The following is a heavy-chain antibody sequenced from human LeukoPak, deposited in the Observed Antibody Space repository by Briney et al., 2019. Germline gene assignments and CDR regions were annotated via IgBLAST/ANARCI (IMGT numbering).Heavy chain of an antibody. CDR1: GYIFTSYS. CDR3: AREMATYFDY. D-gene: IGHD5-24*01. J-gene: IGHJ4*02. CDR2: INPSAGST. V-gene: IGHV1-46*01. Sequence: ASVKVSCKASGYIFTSYSMYWVRQAPGQGLEWMGIINPSAGSTNYAQKFQGRVTMTTDTSTSTAYMELRSLRSDDTAVYYCAREMATYFDYWGQGTLVTVSS.